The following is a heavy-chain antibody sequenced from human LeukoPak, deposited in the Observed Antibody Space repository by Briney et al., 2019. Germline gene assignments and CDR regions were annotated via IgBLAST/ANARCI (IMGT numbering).Heavy chain of an antibody. CDR3: ARVGSGYSSSVFDY. V-gene: IGHV4-61*02. CDR2: IYTSGST. J-gene: IGHJ4*02. D-gene: IGHD6-6*01. CDR1: GVSISSGSYY. Sequence: PSQTLSLTCTVSGVSISSGSYYWSWIRQPAGKGLEWIGRIYTSGSTNYNPSLKSRVTISVDTSKNQFSLKLSSVTAADTAVYYCARVGSGYSSSVFDYWGQGTLVTVSS.